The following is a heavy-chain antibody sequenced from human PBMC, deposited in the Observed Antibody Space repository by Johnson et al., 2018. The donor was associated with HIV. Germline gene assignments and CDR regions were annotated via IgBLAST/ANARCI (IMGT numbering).Heavy chain of an antibody. V-gene: IGHV3-23*01. Sequence: EVQLIESGGGLVQPGRSLRLSCAASGFTFSTYAMSWVRQAPGRGLEWVSAISGSGGSTYYADSVKGRFTISRDNSKNTLHLQMNGLRAGDTAVYYCAREDCSSTRCSDWDSAFDIWGQGTMVTVSS. CDR1: GFTFSTYA. J-gene: IGHJ3*02. CDR3: AREDCSSTRCSDWDSAFDI. D-gene: IGHD2-2*01. CDR2: ISGSGGST.